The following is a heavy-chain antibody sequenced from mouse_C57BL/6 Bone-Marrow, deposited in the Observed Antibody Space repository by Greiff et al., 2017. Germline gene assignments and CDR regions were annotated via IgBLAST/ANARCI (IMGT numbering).Heavy chain of an antibody. CDR1: GYTFTSYW. D-gene: IGHD3-2*02. CDR3: AIGSSGLAWFAY. V-gene: IGHV1-69*01. Sequence: QVQLQQSGAELVMPGASVKLSCKASGYTFTSYWMHWVKQRPGQGLEWIGEIDPSDSYTNYNQKFKGKSTLTVAKSSSTAYMQLSSLTSEDSAVYDCAIGSSGLAWFAYWGQGTLVTVSA. CDR2: IDPSDSYT. J-gene: IGHJ3*01.